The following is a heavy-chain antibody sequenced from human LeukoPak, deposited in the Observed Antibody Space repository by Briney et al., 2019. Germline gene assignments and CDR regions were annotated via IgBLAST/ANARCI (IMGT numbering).Heavy chain of an antibody. V-gene: IGHV3-74*01. CDR2: ITGDGSST. J-gene: IGHJ2*01. Sequence: ETLSLTCTVSGGSISSYYWSWIRQPPGKGLVWVSRITGDGSSTTYADSVKGRFTISRDNAKNTLYLQMISLRAEDTAVYYCARDTGWYFDLWGRGTLVTVSS. CDR1: GGSISSYY. D-gene: IGHD4-17*01. CDR3: ARDTGWYFDL.